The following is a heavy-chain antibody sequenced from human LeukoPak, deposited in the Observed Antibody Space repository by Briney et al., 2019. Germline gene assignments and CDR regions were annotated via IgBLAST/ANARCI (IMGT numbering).Heavy chain of an antibody. CDR2: ISGSGGST. CDR3: AKTSTQCYFDY. CDR1: GFIFSSYA. D-gene: IGHD2/OR15-2a*01. J-gene: IGHJ4*01. V-gene: IGHV3-23*01. Sequence: GGSLRLSCAVSGFIFSSYALTWVRQAPGKGLEWVSTISGSGGSTYYADSVKGRFTISRDNSKNTLYLQMNSLRAEDTAVYYCAKTSTQCYFDYWGLGPLVTVSS.